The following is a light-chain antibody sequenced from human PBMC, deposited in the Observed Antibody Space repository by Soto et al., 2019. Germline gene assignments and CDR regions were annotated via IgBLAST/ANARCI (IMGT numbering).Light chain of an antibody. CDR2: SNN. J-gene: IGLJ1*01. Sequence: QAVLTQLPSASGTPGQSITISCSGSNSNIGSNTVHWYQQLPGTAPRLLIYSNNRRPSGVPDRFSGSKSDTSASLAISGLQSEDEADYYCAAWDDNLNGVFGTGTKLTVL. CDR1: NSNIGSNT. CDR3: AAWDDNLNGV. V-gene: IGLV1-44*01.